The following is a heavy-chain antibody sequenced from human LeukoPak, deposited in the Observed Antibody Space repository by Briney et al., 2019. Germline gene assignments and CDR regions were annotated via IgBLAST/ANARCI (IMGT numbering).Heavy chain of an antibody. CDR1: GYTFTGYY. J-gene: IGHJ3*02. D-gene: IGHD2-2*01. CDR3: ARLLGYCSSTSCYCSSCAFDI. CDR2: INPNSGGT. V-gene: IGHV1-2*02. Sequence: ASVKVSCKASGYTFTGYYMHWVRQAPGQGLEWMGWINPNSGGTNYAQKFQGRVTMTRDTSISTAYMELSRLRSDDTAVYYCARLLGYCSSTSCYCSSCAFDIWGQGTMVTVSS.